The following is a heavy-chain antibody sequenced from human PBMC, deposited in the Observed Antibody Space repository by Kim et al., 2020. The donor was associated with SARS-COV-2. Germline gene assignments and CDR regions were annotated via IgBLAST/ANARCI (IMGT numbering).Heavy chain of an antibody. CDR2: INTNTGNP. Sequence: ASVKVSCKASGYTFTSYAMNWVRQAPGQGLEWTGWINTNTGNPTYAQGFTGRFVFSLDTSVSTAYLQISSLKAEDTAVYYCARGDYDFWSGYYIPNWFDPWGQGTLVTVPS. V-gene: IGHV7-4-1*02. D-gene: IGHD3-3*01. CDR3: ARGDYDFWSGYYIPNWFDP. J-gene: IGHJ5*02. CDR1: GYTFTSYA.